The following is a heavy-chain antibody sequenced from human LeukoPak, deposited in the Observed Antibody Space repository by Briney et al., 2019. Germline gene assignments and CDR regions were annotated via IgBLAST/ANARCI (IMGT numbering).Heavy chain of an antibody. V-gene: IGHV4-4*09. Sequence: SETLSLTCTVSGGSISSYYWSWIRQPPGKGLEWIGYIYTSGSTNYNPSLKSRVTISVDTSKNQFSLKLSSLTAADTAVYYCARWYYDFWSGYLGFDPWGQGTLVTVSS. J-gene: IGHJ5*02. CDR3: ARWYYDFWSGYLGFDP. D-gene: IGHD3-3*01. CDR1: GGSISSYY. CDR2: IYTSGST.